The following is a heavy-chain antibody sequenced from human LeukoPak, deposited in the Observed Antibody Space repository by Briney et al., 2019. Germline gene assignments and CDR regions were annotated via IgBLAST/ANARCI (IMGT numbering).Heavy chain of an antibody. Sequence: SVKVSCKASGGSFSSYAISWVRQAPGQGLEWMGRIIPLFGTANYAQKFQGRVTITTDESTSTTYMELSSLRYEDTAVYYCVVGEDYDFWSGYYFDYWGQGTLVTVSS. CDR3: VVGEDYDFWSGYYFDY. CDR1: GGSFSSYA. J-gene: IGHJ4*02. V-gene: IGHV1-69*05. D-gene: IGHD3-3*01. CDR2: IIPLFGTA.